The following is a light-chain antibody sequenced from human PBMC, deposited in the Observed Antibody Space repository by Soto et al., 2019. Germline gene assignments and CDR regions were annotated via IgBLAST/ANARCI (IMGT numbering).Light chain of an antibody. CDR2: EVT. CDR1: SSDVGGYNY. CDR3: SSYAGSNNLV. V-gene: IGLV2-8*01. Sequence: QSALTQPPSASGSPGQSVTISCTGASSDVGGYNYVSWCQQHPGKAPKLMIYEVTKRPSGVPDRFSGSKSGNTASLTVSGLQAEDKADYYCSSYAGSNNLVFGGGTKLTVL. J-gene: IGLJ3*02.